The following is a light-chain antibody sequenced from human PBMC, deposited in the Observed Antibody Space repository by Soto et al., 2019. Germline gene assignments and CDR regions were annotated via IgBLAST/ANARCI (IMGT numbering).Light chain of an antibody. J-gene: IGLJ2*01. CDR1: ISNIGAGYG. V-gene: IGLV1-40*01. CDR2: DNT. Sequence: QSVLTQPPSVSGAPGQRVTLSCTGSISNIGAGYGVHWYQQLPGRAPKLLVYDNTKRHSGVSDRFSGSKSGTSASLAITRLQADDEADYYCQSYDSSLSGVVFGGVTKLTVL. CDR3: QSYDSSLSGVV.